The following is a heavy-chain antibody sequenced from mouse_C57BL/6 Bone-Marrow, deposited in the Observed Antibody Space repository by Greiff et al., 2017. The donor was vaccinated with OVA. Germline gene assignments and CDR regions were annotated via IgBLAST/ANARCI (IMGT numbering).Heavy chain of an antibody. CDR3: ARAGRLRRYFDV. CDR1: GYTFTSYW. Sequence: QVQLKQPGAELVKPGASVKMSCKASGYTFTSYWITWVKQRPGQGLEWIGDIYPGSGSTNYNEKFKSKATLTVDTSSSTAYMQLSSLTSEDSAVYYCARAGRLRRYFDVWGTGTTVIVSS. J-gene: IGHJ1*03. D-gene: IGHD2-4*01. V-gene: IGHV1-55*01. CDR2: IYPGSGST.